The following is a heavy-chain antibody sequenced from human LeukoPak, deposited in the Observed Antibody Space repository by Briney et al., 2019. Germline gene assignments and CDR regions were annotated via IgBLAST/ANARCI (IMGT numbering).Heavy chain of an antibody. CDR1: GFTFSSYA. V-gene: IGHV3-23*01. CDR2: ISGSGGST. J-gene: IGHJ4*02. Sequence: HTGGSLRLSCAASGFTFSSYAMSWVRQAPGKVLEWVSAISGSGGSTYYADSVKGRFTISRDNSKNTLYLQMNSLRAEDTAVYYCAGGWLVPANDYWGQGTLVTVSS. D-gene: IGHD6-19*01. CDR3: AGGWLVPANDY.